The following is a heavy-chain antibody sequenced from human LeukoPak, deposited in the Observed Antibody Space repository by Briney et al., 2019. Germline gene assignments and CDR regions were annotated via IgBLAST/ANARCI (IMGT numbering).Heavy chain of an antibody. Sequence: SETLSLTCTVSGGSISSYYWSWIRQPPGKGLEWIGYIYYSGSTNYNPSLKSRVTISVDTSKNQFSLKLSSVTAADTAVYYCARYRYYYGSGSYYQYFDYWGQGTLVTVSS. J-gene: IGHJ4*02. CDR1: GGSISSYY. CDR3: ARYRYYYGSGSYYQYFDY. V-gene: IGHV4-59*01. CDR2: IYYSGST. D-gene: IGHD3-10*01.